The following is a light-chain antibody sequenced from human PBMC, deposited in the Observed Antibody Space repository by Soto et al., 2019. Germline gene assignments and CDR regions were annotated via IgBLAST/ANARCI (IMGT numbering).Light chain of an antibody. CDR2: EVT. CDR1: SRDVGGYNY. Sequence: QSALTQPPSASGSPGQSVAISCTGTSRDVGGYNYVSWYQQHSGKAPKLIIYEVTRRPSGVPDRFSGPKSGSTASLSVSGLQAEDEADYYCASYAGDSVVFGGGTKVTVL. J-gene: IGLJ2*01. V-gene: IGLV2-8*01. CDR3: ASYAGDSVV.